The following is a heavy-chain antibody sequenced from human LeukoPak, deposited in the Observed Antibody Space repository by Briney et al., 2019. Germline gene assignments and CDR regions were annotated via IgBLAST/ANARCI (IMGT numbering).Heavy chain of an antibody. CDR2: ISSSSSTI. Sequence: GGSLRLSCAASGFTFSSYSMNWVRQAPGKGLEWVSYISSSSSTIYYADSVKGRFTISGDNAKNSLYLQMNSLRAEDTAVYYCASTSGHWYTTFLDYWGQGTLVTVSS. V-gene: IGHV3-48*01. D-gene: IGHD6-13*01. CDR3: ASTSGHWYTTFLDY. J-gene: IGHJ4*02. CDR1: GFTFSSYS.